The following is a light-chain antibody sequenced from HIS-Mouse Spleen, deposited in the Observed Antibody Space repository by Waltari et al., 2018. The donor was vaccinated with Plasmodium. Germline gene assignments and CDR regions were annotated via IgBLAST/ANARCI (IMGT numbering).Light chain of an antibody. CDR1: ALPKKY. V-gene: IGLV3-10*01. Sequence: SYELTPPPSVSVSPGQTARITCSGDALPKKYASWYQQKSGQAPVLVIYEDSKRPAGIPWRFSGSSSGTMATLTISGAQVEDEADYYCYSTDSSGNHRVFGGGTKLTVL. CDR2: EDS. CDR3: YSTDSSGNHRV. J-gene: IGLJ3*02.